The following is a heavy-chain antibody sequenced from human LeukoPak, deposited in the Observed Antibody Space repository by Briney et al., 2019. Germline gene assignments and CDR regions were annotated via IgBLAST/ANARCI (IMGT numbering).Heavy chain of an antibody. D-gene: IGHD4-23*01. CDR1: GFTFSNYN. Sequence: PGGSLRLSCVASGFTFSNYNINWARQAPGKGLEWVSYISSSGSSIYFADSVKGRFTISRDNAKNSLFLQMNSLRDEDTAVYYCARDYGGHGEYFDFWGQGTLVTVSS. J-gene: IGHJ4*02. V-gene: IGHV3-48*02. CDR2: ISSSGSSI. CDR3: ARDYGGHGEYFDF.